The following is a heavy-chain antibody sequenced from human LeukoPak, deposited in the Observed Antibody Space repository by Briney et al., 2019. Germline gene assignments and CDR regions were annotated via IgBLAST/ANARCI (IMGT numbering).Heavy chain of an antibody. Sequence: PSQTLSLTCTVSGGSISSGGYYWSWIRQHPGKGLGWIGYIYYSGSTYYNPSLKSRVTMSVDTSKNQFSLKLDSVTAADTAVYYCARFSNAHGVKFDYWGQGTLVTVSS. CDR1: GGSISSGGYY. CDR2: IYYSGST. D-gene: IGHD2-8*01. J-gene: IGHJ4*02. V-gene: IGHV4-31*03. CDR3: ARFSNAHGVKFDY.